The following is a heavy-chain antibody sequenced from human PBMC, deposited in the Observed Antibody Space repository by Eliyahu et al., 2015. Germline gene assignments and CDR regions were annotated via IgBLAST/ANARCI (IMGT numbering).Heavy chain of an antibody. D-gene: IGHD3-10*01. CDR3: ARDHYYGSGSYRHNWFDP. CDR2: ISAYNGNT. V-gene: IGHV1-18*01. J-gene: IGHJ5*02. CDR1: GYTFTSYG. Sequence: QSGAEVKKPGASVKVSCKASGYTFTSYGISWVRQAPGQGLEWMGWISAYNGNTNYAQKLQGRVTMTTDTSTSTAYMELRSLRSDDTAVYYCARDHYYGSGSYRHNWFDPWGQGTLVTVSS.